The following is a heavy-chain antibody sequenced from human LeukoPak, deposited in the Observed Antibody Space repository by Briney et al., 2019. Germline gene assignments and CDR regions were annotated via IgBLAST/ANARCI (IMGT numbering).Heavy chain of an antibody. CDR2: INHSGST. V-gene: IGHV4-34*01. J-gene: IGHJ2*01. Sequence: KSSETLSLTCAVYGGSFSGYYWSWIRQPPGKGLEWIGEINHSGSTNYNPSLKSRVTISVDTSKNQFSLKLSSVTAADTAVYYCARDRNYYDRRLFDRWGRGTLVTVSS. D-gene: IGHD3-22*01. CDR1: GGSFSGYY. CDR3: ARDRNYYDRRLFDR.